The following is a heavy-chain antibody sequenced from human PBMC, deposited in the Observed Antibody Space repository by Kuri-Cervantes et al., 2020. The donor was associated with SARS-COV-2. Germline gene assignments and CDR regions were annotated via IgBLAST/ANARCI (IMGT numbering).Heavy chain of an antibody. J-gene: IGHJ6*02. Sequence: GESLKISCAASGFTFSSYAMHWVRQAPGKGMEWVAVISYDGSNKYYADSVKGRFTISRDNSKNTLYLQMNSLRAEDTAVYYCASHYCSGGSCYSGYYYGMDVWGQGTTVTVSS. V-gene: IGHV3-30-3*01. CDR2: ISYDGSNK. D-gene: IGHD2-15*01. CDR1: GFTFSSYA. CDR3: ASHYCSGGSCYSGYYYGMDV.